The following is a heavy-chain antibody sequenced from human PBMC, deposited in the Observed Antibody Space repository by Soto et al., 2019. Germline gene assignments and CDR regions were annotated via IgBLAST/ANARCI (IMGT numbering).Heavy chain of an antibody. CDR2: IYYSGST. Sequence: SLTCTVSGGSISSYYWSWIRQPPGKGLEWIGYIYYSGSTNYNPSLKSRVTISVDTSKNQFSLKLSSVTAADTAVYYCAREVYSGYETYYMDVGGKGTTVTVPS. V-gene: IGHV4-59*01. D-gene: IGHD5-12*01. J-gene: IGHJ6*03. CDR1: GGSISSYY. CDR3: AREVYSGYETYYMDV.